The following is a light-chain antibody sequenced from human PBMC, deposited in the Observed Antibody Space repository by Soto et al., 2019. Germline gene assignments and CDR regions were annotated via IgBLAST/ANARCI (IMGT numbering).Light chain of an antibody. CDR3: QQYNPYSPWT. CDR1: QSVSSN. J-gene: IGKJ1*01. V-gene: IGKV3-15*01. CDR2: GAS. Sequence: EIAMTQSPATLSVSPGERATLSCRASQSVSSNLAWYQQKPGQAPRLLIYGASTRATGVPARFSGSGSGTEFTLTISSLQTEDFAVYYCQQYNPYSPWTFGQGTKVDIK.